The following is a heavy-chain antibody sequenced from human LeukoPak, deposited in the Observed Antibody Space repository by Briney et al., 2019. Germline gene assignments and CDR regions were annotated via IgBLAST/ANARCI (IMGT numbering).Heavy chain of an antibody. CDR1: GGSISSYY. V-gene: IGHV4-59*01. CDR3: ARAVQLKRPPPLIGYYYMDV. J-gene: IGHJ6*03. D-gene: IGHD1-1*01. Sequence: PSETLSLTCTVSGGSISSYYWSWIRQSPGKGLECIGYIHYTGSTNYNPSLQSRVTISVETSKNQFSLKLKSVTAADTAVYYCARAVQLKRPPPLIGYYYMDVWGKRTTVTVSS. CDR2: IHYTGST.